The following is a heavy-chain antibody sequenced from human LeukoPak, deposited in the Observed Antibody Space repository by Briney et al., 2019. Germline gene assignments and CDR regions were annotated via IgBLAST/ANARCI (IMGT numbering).Heavy chain of an antibody. V-gene: IGHV3-30*18. Sequence: GGSLRLSCVVSGFTVSGDYISWVRQAPGKGLEWVAVISYDGSNKYYADSVKGRFTISRDNSKNTLYLQMNSLRAEDTAVYYCAKDLVVVTARDHPYYGMDVWGQGTTVTVSS. CDR2: ISYDGSNK. J-gene: IGHJ6*02. D-gene: IGHD2-21*02. CDR1: GFTVSGDY. CDR3: AKDLVVVTARDHPYYGMDV.